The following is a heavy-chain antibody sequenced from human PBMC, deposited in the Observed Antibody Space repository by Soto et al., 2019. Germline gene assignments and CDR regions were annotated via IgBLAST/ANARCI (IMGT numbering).Heavy chain of an antibody. J-gene: IGHJ3*01. CDR1: GFTFTDYY. CDR3: ARGSVTRGGYTFDL. D-gene: IGHD6-25*01. V-gene: IGHV3-11*06. Sequence: QEQLVESGGGLVKPGGSLKLSCAASGFTFTDYYFSWIRLAPGKGLEWVSHISTTGSYTNFAESVRDRFTISRDNAQTSLHLQMNSLRDEDTALYYCARGSVTRGGYTFDLWGQGTMVTVSA. CDR2: ISTTGSYT.